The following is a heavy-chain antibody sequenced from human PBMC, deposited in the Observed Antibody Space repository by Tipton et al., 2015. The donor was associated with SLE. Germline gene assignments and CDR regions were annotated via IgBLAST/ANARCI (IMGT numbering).Heavy chain of an antibody. CDR1: GGSISSSTFY. J-gene: IGHJ4*02. CDR3: ARHMTKIEPFDY. Sequence: TLSLTCTVSGGSISSSTFYWGWIRQPPGKGLEWIGSVYKSGSTYYTPSLESRVTISVDTSENHFSLKLSSVTAADTAVYFCARHMTKIEPFDYWGQGTLVTVSS. V-gene: IGHV4-39*07. CDR2: VYKSGST. D-gene: IGHD2-21*01.